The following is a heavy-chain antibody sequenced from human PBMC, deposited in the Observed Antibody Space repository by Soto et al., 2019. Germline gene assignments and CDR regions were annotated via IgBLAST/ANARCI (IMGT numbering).Heavy chain of an antibody. D-gene: IGHD2-2*02. CDR2: ISSSGSTI. V-gene: IGHV3-48*03. J-gene: IGHJ3*02. CDR3: ARDRRDADTDAFDI. Sequence: PGGSLRLSCAASGFIFSSYEMNWVRQAPGKGLEWVSYISSSGSTIYYADSVKGRFTISRDNAKNSLYLQMNSLRAEDTAVYYCARDRRDADTDAFDIWGQGTMVTVSS. CDR1: GFIFSSYE.